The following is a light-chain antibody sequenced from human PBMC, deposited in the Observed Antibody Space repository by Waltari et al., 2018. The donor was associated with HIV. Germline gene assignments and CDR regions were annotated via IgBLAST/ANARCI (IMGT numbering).Light chain of an antibody. J-gene: IGKJ2*01. V-gene: IGKV1-12*01. CDR2: GAS. CDR1: QGISRR. Sequence: DIQMTQSTSSVSDSVGDRVTITCRASQGISRRLAWYQQKPGKGPKLLIYGASSLESGVPSRFSGSGSGTDFTLTISSLQPEDFATYYCQQANSFPPSFGQGTKLEIK. CDR3: QQANSFPPS.